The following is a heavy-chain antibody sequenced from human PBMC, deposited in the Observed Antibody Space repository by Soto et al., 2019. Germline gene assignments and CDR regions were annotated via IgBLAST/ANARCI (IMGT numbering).Heavy chain of an antibody. CDR2: INHSGST. D-gene: IGHD2-2*01. CDR3: ARALIVVVPAAMFADAFDI. CDR1: GGSISSGGYS. Sequence: PSETLSLTCAVSGGSISSGGYSWSWIRQPPGKGLEWIGEINHSGSTNYNPSLKSRVTISVDTSKNQFSLKLSSVTAADTAVYYCARALIVVVPAAMFADAFDIWGQGTMVTVSS. J-gene: IGHJ3*02. V-gene: IGHV4-34*01.